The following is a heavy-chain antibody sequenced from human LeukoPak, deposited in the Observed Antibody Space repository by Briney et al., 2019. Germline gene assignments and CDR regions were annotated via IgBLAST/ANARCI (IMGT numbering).Heavy chain of an antibody. D-gene: IGHD3/OR15-3a*01. Sequence: GGSLRLSCAASGFTFTKAYMSWVRQAPGKGLEWVGRIKSRVDGGTADFAAPVKGRFTMSRDDSKNILYLQLNSLRAEDTAVYYCARGTGSMNYWGQGTLVTVSS. CDR2: IKSRVDGGTA. V-gene: IGHV3-15*01. CDR1: GFTFTKAY. J-gene: IGHJ4*02. CDR3: ARGTGSMNY.